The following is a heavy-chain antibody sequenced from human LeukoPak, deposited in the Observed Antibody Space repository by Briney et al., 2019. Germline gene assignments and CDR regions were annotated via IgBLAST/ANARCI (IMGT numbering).Heavy chain of an antibody. Sequence: MSAETLSLTCAVYGWSFSGYYWRWIRQPPGKGLEWIGEIDHSGSTNYNPSRKSRVTISVDTSKNQFYLKLSYVTAADTAVYHCASETLGTKRELDYWGQGTLVTVSS. CDR1: GWSFSGYY. V-gene: IGHV4-34*01. J-gene: IGHJ4*02. CDR2: IDHSGST. CDR3: ASETLGTKRELDY. D-gene: IGHD1-14*01.